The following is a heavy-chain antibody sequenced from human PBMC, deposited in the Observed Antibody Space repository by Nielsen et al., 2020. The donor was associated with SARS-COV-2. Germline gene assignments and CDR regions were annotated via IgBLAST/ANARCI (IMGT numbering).Heavy chain of an antibody. J-gene: IGHJ3*02. CDR3: ARVSQDEAFDI. V-gene: IGHV1-2*06. CDR1: GYTFIGYY. Sequence: ASVKVSCKASGYTFIGYYVHWVRQAPGHGLEWMGRIKTNSGGKNYAQKFQGRVTRTRDTSISKAYMELSRLRFYYTAVYYCARVSQDEAFDIWGQGTMVTVSS. CDR2: IKTNSGGK.